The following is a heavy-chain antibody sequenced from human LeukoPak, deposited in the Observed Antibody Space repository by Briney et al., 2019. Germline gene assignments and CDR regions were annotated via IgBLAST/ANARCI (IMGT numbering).Heavy chain of an antibody. Sequence: GGSLRLSCAASGFTFSNYAMSWVRQAPGKGLEWVSSISGSGSSTFYADSVKGRFTISRDNSKNTLNLQMNSLSPEDTAVYYCAKDSTTVVTPSDYWGQGTLVTVSS. D-gene: IGHD4-23*01. CDR2: ISGSGSST. CDR1: GFTFSNYA. V-gene: IGHV3-23*01. J-gene: IGHJ4*02. CDR3: AKDSTTVVTPSDY.